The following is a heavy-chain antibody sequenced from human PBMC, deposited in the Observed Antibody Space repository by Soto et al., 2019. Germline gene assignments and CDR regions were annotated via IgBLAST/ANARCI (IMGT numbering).Heavy chain of an antibody. CDR3: ARDRLMATAGTARHYFGLDV. CDR1: GSSINSSGYY. Sequence: SETLSLTCTVSGSSINSSGYYWGWIRQPPGKGLEWIGSMFYGVSTYYNPSLKSRLTISVDTSKSQFSLNLSSVTAADTAVYYCARDRLMATAGTARHYFGLDVWGQGTTVTVSS. V-gene: IGHV4-39*07. D-gene: IGHD5-18*01. J-gene: IGHJ6*02. CDR2: MFYGVST.